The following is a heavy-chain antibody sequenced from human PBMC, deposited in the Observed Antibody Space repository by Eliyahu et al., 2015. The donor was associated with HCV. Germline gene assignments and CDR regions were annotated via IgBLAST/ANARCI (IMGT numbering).Heavy chain of an antibody. V-gene: IGHV5-51*01. Sequence: IGWVRQTPGKGLEWMGIIFPGDSETRYSPSFLGQVSMSADKTISTVNLQWSSLQASDTGIYYCVTHRTNFERYFDYWGQGTPVTVSS. CDR3: VTHRTNFERYFDY. D-gene: IGHD1-7*01. J-gene: IGHJ4*02. CDR2: IFPGDSET.